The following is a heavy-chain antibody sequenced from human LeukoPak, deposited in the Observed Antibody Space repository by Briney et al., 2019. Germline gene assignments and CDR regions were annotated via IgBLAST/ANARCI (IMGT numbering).Heavy chain of an antibody. J-gene: IGHJ4*02. CDR2: IYYSGST. CDR3: ARGGPTYYDILTGYYPGDGFDY. D-gene: IGHD3-9*01. V-gene: IGHV4-59*01. CDR1: GGSISSYY. Sequence: SETLSLTCTVSGGSISSYYWSWLRQPPGKGLEWIGYIYYSGSTNYNPSLKSRVTISVDTSKNQFSLKLSSVTAADTAVYYCARGGPTYYDILTGYYPGDGFDYWGQGTLVTVSS.